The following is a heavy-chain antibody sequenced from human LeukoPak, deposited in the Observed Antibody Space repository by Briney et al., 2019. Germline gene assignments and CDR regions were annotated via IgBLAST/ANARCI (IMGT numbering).Heavy chain of an antibody. V-gene: IGHV3-23*01. D-gene: IGHD6-19*01. CDR3: AKGIALAVPSSPFDY. Sequence: GGSLRLSCAASGFTFRSHDMSWVRQAPGKGLEWVSGISASDGCTFYADSVKGRFTISRDNSKNTLYLQVNGLRVEDTAVYYCAKGIALAVPSSPFDYWGQGTLVTVSS. J-gene: IGHJ4*02. CDR1: GFTFRSHD. CDR2: ISASDGCT.